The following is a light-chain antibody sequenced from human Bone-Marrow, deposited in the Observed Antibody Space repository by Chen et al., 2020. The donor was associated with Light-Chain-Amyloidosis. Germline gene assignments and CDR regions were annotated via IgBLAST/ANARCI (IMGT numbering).Light chain of an antibody. J-gene: IGLJ3*02. Sequence: SSVLTQPASVSVDPGQTAPDACGGNNIGSTSVHWYQQTPGQAPLLVVYDDSDRPSGIPERLSGSNSGNTATLTISRVEAGDEADYYCQVWDRSSDRPVFGGGTKLTVL. CDR3: QVWDRSSDRPV. CDR2: DDS. CDR1: NIGSTS. V-gene: IGLV3-21*02.